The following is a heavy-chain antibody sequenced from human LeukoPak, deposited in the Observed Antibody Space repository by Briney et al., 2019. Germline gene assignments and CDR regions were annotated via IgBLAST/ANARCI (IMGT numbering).Heavy chain of an antibody. V-gene: IGHV1-46*01. J-gene: IGHJ5*02. D-gene: IGHD3-3*01. CDR1: GYTFTSYY. CDR3: ARALYYDFWSGYYKEENWFDP. CDR2: INPSGGST. Sequence: ASVKVSCKASGYTFTSYYMHWVRQAPGQGLEWMRIINPSGGSTSYAQKFQGRVTMTRDTSTSTVYMELSSLRSEDTAVYYCARALYYDFWSGYYKEENWFDPWGQGTLVTVSS.